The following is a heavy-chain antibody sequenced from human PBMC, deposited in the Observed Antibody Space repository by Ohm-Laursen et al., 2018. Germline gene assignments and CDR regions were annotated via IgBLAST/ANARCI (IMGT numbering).Heavy chain of an antibody. D-gene: IGHD6-19*01. Sequence: SLRLSCTASGFTFSSYSMNWVRQAPGKGLQWVSAIIRSGGGTYYADSVKGRFTISRDNSKNTLYLQMNSLRAEDTAVYYCAKLASESFFDYWGQGTLVTVSS. CDR1: GFTFSSYS. CDR2: IIRSGGGT. J-gene: IGHJ4*02. CDR3: AKLASESFFDY. V-gene: IGHV3-23*01.